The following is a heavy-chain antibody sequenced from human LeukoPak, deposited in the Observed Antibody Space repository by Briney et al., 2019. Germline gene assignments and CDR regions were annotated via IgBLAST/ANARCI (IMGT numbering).Heavy chain of an antibody. D-gene: IGHD3-16*01. Sequence: GGSLRLSCAASGFSVSDYSISWIRQSPGKGPEWISYVMSGRGSTNYADSVKGRFTISRDNAKNSVALQLDGLRADDTAVYFCTRERRGSYYTFESWGQGTLVTVSS. J-gene: IGHJ4*02. CDR3: TRERRGSYYTFES. V-gene: IGHV3-11*05. CDR2: VMSGRGST. CDR1: GFSVSDYS.